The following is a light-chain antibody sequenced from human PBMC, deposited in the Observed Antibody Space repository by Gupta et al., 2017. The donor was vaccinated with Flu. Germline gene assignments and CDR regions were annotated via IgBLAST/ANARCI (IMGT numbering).Light chain of an antibody. Sequence: VTISCTGSNRECDGHAYFSWYQQHPGKAPKLLIYNVSQRPSGVPDRFSGSKSGNTASLTISGLQAADEADYYCLSYADRNTLAVFGGGTRLTVL. CDR3: LSYADRNTLAV. V-gene: IGLV2-11*03. CDR1: NRECDGHAY. J-gene: IGLJ2*01. CDR2: NVS.